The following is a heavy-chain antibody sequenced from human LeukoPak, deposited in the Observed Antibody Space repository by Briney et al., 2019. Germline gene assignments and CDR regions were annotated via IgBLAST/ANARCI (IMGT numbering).Heavy chain of an antibody. CDR1: GGTFSSYA. D-gene: IGHD6-19*01. J-gene: IGHJ4*02. CDR2: IIPIFGTA. Sequence: SVKVSCKASGGTFSSYAISWVRQAPGQGLEWMGGIIPIFGTANYAQKFQGRVTITADESTSTAYMELSSLRSEDTAVYYCARPVAPYQHQHYFDYWGQGTLVTVSS. V-gene: IGHV1-69*13. CDR3: ARPVAPYQHQHYFDY.